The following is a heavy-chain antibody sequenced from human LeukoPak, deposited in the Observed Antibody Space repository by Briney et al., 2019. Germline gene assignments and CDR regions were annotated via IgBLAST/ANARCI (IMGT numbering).Heavy chain of an antibody. CDR1: GFTVSSNY. Sequence: QPGGSLRLSCAASGFTVSSNYMSWVRQAPGKGLEWVSVIYSGGSTYYADSVKGRFTISRDNSKNTLYLQMNSLRAEDTAVYYCARGRYSSSWYVGNYYYYYYMDVWGKGTTVTVSS. CDR2: IYSGGST. D-gene: IGHD6-13*01. V-gene: IGHV3-53*01. J-gene: IGHJ6*03. CDR3: ARGRYSSSWYVGNYYYYYYMDV.